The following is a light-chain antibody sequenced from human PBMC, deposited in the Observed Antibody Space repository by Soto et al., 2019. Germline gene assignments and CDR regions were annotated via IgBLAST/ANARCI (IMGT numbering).Light chain of an antibody. CDR2: GAS. CDR1: QSVSSSY. V-gene: IGKV3-20*01. CDR3: QQYGSSPWT. J-gene: IGKJ1*01. Sequence: EIVLTQSPGTLSFSPGERATLSCRASQSVSSSYLAWYQQKPGQAHRLHIYGASSRATGIPDRFSGSGSGTDFTLTISRLEPEDFAVDYCQQYGSSPWTVGQGTKVEIK.